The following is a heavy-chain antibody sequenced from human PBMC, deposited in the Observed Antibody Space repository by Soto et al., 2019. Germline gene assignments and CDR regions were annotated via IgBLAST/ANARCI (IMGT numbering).Heavy chain of an antibody. D-gene: IGHD1-20*01. CDR2: IYHSGST. CDR3: ARDLYNWNDHFNWFDP. CDR1: GGSISSYY. J-gene: IGHJ5*02. V-gene: IGHV4-59*12. Sequence: PSETLSLTCTVSGGSISSYYWSWIRQPPGKGLEWIGYIYHSGSTYYNPSLKSRVTISVDTSKNQFSLKLSSVTAADTAVYYCARDLYNWNDHFNWFDPWGQGTLVTVS.